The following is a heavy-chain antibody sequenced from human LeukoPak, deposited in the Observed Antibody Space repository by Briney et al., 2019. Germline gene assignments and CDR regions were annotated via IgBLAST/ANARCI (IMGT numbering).Heavy chain of an antibody. CDR1: GYTFTSYG. CDR2: ISAYNGNT. V-gene: IGHV1-18*01. D-gene: IGHD3-10*01. Sequence: ASVKVSCKASGYTFTSYGISWVRQAPGQGLEWMGWISAYNGNTNYAQKLQGRVTMTTDASTSTAYMELRSLRSDDTAVYYCARSVGRYYYGSGSYCYFDYWGQGTLVTVSS. J-gene: IGHJ4*02. CDR3: ARSVGRYYYGSGSYCYFDY.